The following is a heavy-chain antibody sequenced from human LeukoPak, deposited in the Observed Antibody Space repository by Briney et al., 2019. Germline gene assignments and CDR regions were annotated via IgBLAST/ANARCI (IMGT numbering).Heavy chain of an antibody. D-gene: IGHD3-10*01. Sequence: SVRVSCKASGGTFSSYAISWVRQAPGQGLEWMGGIIPIFGTSNYAQKFQGRVTITADESTGTAYMEVSSLRSEDTAVYYCAADGAPSYYYGMDVWGKGTTVTVSS. J-gene: IGHJ6*04. CDR3: AADGAPSYYYGMDV. CDR1: GGTFSSYA. CDR2: IIPIFGTS. V-gene: IGHV1-69*01.